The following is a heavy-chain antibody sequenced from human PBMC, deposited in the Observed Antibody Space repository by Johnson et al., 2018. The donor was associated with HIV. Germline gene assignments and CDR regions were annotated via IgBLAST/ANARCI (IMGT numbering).Heavy chain of an antibody. V-gene: IGHV3-66*02. CDR2: IYSGGSK. CDR3: ARGEYQLLSGGFAFDI. D-gene: IGHD2-2*01. J-gene: IGHJ3*02. CDR1: GFTVSSNY. Sequence: MLLVESGGGVVQPGRSLRLSCAVSGFTVSSNYMSWVRQAPGKGLEWVSVIYSGGSKYYADSVKGRFTISRDNSKNTLYLQMNSLRAEDTAVYYCARGEYQLLSGGFAFDIWGQGTMVTVSS.